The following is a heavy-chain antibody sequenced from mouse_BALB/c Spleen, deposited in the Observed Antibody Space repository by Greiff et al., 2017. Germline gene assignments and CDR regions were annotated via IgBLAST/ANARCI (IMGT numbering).Heavy chain of an antibody. D-gene: IGHD2-14*01. CDR3: ARGEVWVQRERHFDY. CDR1: GYTFTSYC. CDR2: INPSNGRT. J-gene: IGHJ2*01. V-gene: IGHV1S81*02. Sequence: QVQLQQPGAELVKPGASVKLSCKASGYTFTSYCMHWVKQRPGQGLEWIGEINPSNGRTNYNEKFKSKATLTVDKSSSTAYMQLSSLTSEDSAVYYCARGEVWVQRERHFDYWGQGTTLTVSS.